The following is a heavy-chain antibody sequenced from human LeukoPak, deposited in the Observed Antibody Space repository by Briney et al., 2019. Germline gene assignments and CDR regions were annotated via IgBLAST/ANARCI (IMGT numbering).Heavy chain of an antibody. CDR3: ARGRGGYFDY. CDR2: INHSGST. J-gene: IGHJ4*02. V-gene: IGHV4-34*01. CDR1: GGSFSGYY. D-gene: IGHD4-23*01. Sequence: SETLSLTCAVYGGSFSGYYWSWIRQPPGKGLEWIGEINHSGSTNYNPSLKSRVTISVDTSKNQFSLKLSSVTAADTAVYYCARGRGGYFDYWGQGTLVTVSS.